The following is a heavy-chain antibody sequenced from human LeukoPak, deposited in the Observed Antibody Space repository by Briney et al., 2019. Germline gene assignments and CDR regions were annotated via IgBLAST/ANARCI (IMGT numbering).Heavy chain of an antibody. Sequence: PSETLSLTCTVSGDSINNHYWSWIRQSPGKGLEWIGFIYTRGSTNYNPSLKSRVTMSGDTSKNQVSLTLNSVTAADTAVYCCARHWIETTKTYSYWFDPWGQGTLVTVSS. CDR1: GDSINNHY. CDR3: ARHWIETTKTYSYWFDP. CDR2: IYTRGST. V-gene: IGHV4-4*09. D-gene: IGHD1-1*01. J-gene: IGHJ5*02.